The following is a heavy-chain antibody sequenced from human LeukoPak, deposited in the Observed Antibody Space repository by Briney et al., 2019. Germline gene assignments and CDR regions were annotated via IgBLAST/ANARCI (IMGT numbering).Heavy chain of an antibody. D-gene: IGHD4-23*01. V-gene: IGHV3-9*01. CDR1: GFTFGDYA. CDR3: AKAPVGGYGGNSGWFDP. CDR2: ISWNSGSI. Sequence: GRSLRLSCAASGFTFGDYAMHWVRQAPGKGLEWVSGISWNSGSIGYADSVKGRFTISRDNAKNSLYLQMNSLRAEDTALYYCAKAPVGGYGGNSGWFDPWGQGTLVTVSS. J-gene: IGHJ5*02.